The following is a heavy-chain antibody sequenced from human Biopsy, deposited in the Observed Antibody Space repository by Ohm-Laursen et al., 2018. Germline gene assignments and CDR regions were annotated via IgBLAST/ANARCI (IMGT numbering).Heavy chain of an antibody. CDR1: GGSIDFKY. CDR3: ARELMKYYDSSGYFDH. D-gene: IGHD3-22*01. Sequence: SETLSLTCSASGGSIDFKYWTWIRQSADKGLEWIGRITPTGVTHYNPSLESRVTMSLDTSKKLFSLKLSSVTAADTAMYYCARELMKYYDSSGYFDHWGQGSLVTVSS. CDR2: ITPTGVT. J-gene: IGHJ4*02. V-gene: IGHV4-4*07.